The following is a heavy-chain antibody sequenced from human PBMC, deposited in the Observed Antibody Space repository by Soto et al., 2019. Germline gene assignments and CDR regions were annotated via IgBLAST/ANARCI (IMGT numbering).Heavy chain of an antibody. CDR3: ARRYCSSNSCSPSGFDP. D-gene: IGHD2-2*01. Sequence: QVPLVQSGAEVKKPGASVKVSCKASGYTFTSYDINWVRQATGQGLEWMGWMNPNSGNTGYAQKFKGRVTMTRNTSISTAYMELSSLRSEDTAVYYCARRYCSSNSCSPSGFDPWGQGTLVTVSS. V-gene: IGHV1-8*01. CDR2: MNPNSGNT. CDR1: GYTFTSYD. J-gene: IGHJ5*02.